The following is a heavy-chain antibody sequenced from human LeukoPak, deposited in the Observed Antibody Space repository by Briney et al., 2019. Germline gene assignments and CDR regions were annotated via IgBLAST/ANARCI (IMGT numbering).Heavy chain of an antibody. V-gene: IGHV4-34*01. Sequence: SETLSLTCAVYGGSLSYYYWSWIRQSPEKGLEWIGEINRSGSTNYNPSLKSRVSISVDTSKNQFSLKLSSVPAADTAIYYCARGGFYCGDDCYVDYWGQGALVTVSS. CDR2: INRSGST. CDR1: GGSLSYYY. CDR3: ARGGFYCGDDCYVDY. D-gene: IGHD2-21*02. J-gene: IGHJ4*02.